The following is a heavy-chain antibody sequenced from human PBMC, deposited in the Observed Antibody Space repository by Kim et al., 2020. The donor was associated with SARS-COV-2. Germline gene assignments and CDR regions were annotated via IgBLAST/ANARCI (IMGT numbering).Heavy chain of an antibody. CDR3: ARVGVLLWFGPAHGGM. Sequence: SETLSLTCTVSGGSISSISYYWGWIRQPPGKGLEWIGSIYYSGSTYYNPSLKSRVTISVDTSKNKFSLKLSSVTAADTAADYCARVGVLLWFGPAHGGM. CDR2: IYYSGST. CDR1: GGSISSISYY. D-gene: IGHD3-10*01. V-gene: IGHV4-39*07. J-gene: IGHJ6*01.